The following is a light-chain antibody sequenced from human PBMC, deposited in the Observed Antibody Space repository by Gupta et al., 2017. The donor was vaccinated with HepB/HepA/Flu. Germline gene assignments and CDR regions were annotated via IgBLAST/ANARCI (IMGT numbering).Light chain of an antibody. V-gene: IGLV8-61*01. CDR3: TRSMGRGDLV. CDR2: ATC. CDR1: SGSVSNYNY. J-gene: IGLJ2*01. Sequence: QTVVTHDPSFSLSPGGTVPLTCGLTSGSVSNYNYPSWYQQTPGQPPRTRIYATCSRSSGVPDRFSGSILGTKAAPTITGAQVEDEAYYYCTRSMGRGDLVFGGGTKLTVL.